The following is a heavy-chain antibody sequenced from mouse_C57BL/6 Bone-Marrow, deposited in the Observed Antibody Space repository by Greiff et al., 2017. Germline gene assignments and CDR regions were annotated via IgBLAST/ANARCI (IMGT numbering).Heavy chain of an antibody. Sequence: VKLMESGAELARPGASVKLSCKASGYTFTSYGISWVKQRTGQGLEWIGEIYPRSGNTYYNEKFKGKATLTADKSSSTAYMELRSLTSEDSAVYFCAREYGYLFAYWGQGTLVTVSA. V-gene: IGHV1-81*01. D-gene: IGHD2-2*01. CDR2: IYPRSGNT. CDR3: AREYGYLFAY. CDR1: GYTFTSYG. J-gene: IGHJ3*01.